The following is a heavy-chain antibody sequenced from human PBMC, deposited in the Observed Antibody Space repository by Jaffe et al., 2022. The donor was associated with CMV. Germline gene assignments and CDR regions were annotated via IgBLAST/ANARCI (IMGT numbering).Heavy chain of an antibody. CDR2: IYHSGSA. CDR3: ARHDRSRGYSYTLDV. V-gene: IGHV4-39*01. Sequence: QLQVQESGPGLVKPSETLSLTCTVSGGSFSSTNYYWGWVRQPPGKGLEWIGSIYHSGSAYYSPSLKSRLTLSVDTSKNQVSLRLSSMTAADTGTYYCARHDRSRGYSYTLDVWGKGTAVIVSS. CDR1: GGSFSSTNYY. J-gene: IGHJ6*04. D-gene: IGHD5-18*01.